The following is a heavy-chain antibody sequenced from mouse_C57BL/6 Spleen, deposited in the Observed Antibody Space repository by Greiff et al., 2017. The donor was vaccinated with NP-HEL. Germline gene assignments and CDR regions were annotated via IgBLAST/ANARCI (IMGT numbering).Heavy chain of an antibody. V-gene: IGHV1-42*01. D-gene: IGHD2-1*01. CDR3: ARDLHYGNYGGFAY. J-gene: IGHJ3*01. Sequence: VQLQQSGPELVKPGASVKISCKASGYSFTGYYMNWVKQSPEKSLEWIGEINPSTGGTTYNQKFKAKATLTVDKSSSTAYMQLKSLTSEDSAVYYGARDLHYGNYGGFAYWGQGTLVTVSA. CDR2: INPSTGGT. CDR1: GYSFTGYY.